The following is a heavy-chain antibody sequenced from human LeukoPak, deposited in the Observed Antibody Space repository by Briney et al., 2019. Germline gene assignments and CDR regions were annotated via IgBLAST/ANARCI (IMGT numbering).Heavy chain of an antibody. CDR1: GFTFSTYG. D-gene: IGHD2-15*01. V-gene: IGHV3-30*03. Sequence: PGGSLRLSCAASGFTFSTYGMHWVRQAPGKGLEWVAVISDDGSNKYYVDSVKGRFTISRDNPKNTLYLQMNSLRAEDTAVYYCAGGLLGCRGGSCYPTDYWGQGTLVTVSS. CDR2: ISDDGSNK. J-gene: IGHJ4*02. CDR3: AGGLLGCRGGSCYPTDY.